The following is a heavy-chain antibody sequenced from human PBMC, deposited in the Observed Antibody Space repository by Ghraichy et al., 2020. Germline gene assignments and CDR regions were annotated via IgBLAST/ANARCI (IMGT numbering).Heavy chain of an antibody. V-gene: IGHV3-23*01. CDR1: GFTFSGSA. CDR2: ISHTGSSA. J-gene: IGHJ4*02. Sequence: GGSLRLSCAASGFTFSGSAMSWVRQAPGKGLEWVSSISHTGSSAFYADSVKGRFAVLRDNSKEMVYLEMNSLRAEDTAVYYCAKERSGWFRFECGYWGQGTRVTVSS. D-gene: IGHD6-19*01. CDR3: AKERSGWFRFECGY.